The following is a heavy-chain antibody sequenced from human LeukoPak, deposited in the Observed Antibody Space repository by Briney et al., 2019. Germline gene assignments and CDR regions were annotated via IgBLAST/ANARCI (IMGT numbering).Heavy chain of an antibody. Sequence: GGSLRLSCAASGFTFSSYAMSWVRQAPGKGLEWVSAISGSGGSTYYADSGKGRFTISSDNSKNTLYLQMNSLRAEDTAVYYCTTGPGYSGYRRDYWGQGTLVTVSS. J-gene: IGHJ4*02. D-gene: IGHD5-12*01. CDR3: TTGPGYSGYRRDY. CDR2: ISGSGGST. V-gene: IGHV3-23*01. CDR1: GFTFSSYA.